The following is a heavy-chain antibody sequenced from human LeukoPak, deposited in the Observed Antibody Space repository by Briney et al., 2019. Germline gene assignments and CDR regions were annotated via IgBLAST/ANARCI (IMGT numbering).Heavy chain of an antibody. Sequence: SGGSLRLSCAASGFTFSSYEMNWVRQAPGKGLEWVPYISSSGSTIYYADSVKGRFTISRDNAKNSLYLQMNSLRAEDTAVYYCASEIAAAGTVVDYWGQGTLVTVSS. D-gene: IGHD6-13*01. CDR2: ISSSGSTI. V-gene: IGHV3-48*03. J-gene: IGHJ4*02. CDR1: GFTFSSYE. CDR3: ASEIAAAGTVVDY.